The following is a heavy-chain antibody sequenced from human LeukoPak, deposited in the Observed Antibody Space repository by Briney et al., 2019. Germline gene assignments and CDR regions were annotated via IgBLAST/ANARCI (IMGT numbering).Heavy chain of an antibody. CDR1: GGSITSEDFH. CDR2: IYSTGST. CDR3: AGGAARSGWEYFQH. V-gene: IGHV4-30-4*01. Sequence: SSETLSLTCTVSGGSITSEDFHWTWIRRPPGKGLEWIGYIYSTGSTNYNPSLKSRVTISVDTSKNQFSLKPSSVTAADTAVYYCAGGAARSGWEYFQHWGQGTLVTVSS. J-gene: IGHJ1*01. D-gene: IGHD6-6*01.